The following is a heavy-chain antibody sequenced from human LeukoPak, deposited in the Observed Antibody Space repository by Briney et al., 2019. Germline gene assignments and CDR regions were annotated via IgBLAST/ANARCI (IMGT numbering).Heavy chain of an antibody. CDR3: ARGAYDYVWGSYRPHFDY. CDR2: IYYSGST. CDR1: GGSISSSSYY. J-gene: IGHJ4*02. V-gene: IGHV4-30-4*08. D-gene: IGHD3-16*02. Sequence: SETLSLTCTVSGGSISSSSYYWGWIRQPPGKGLEWIGYIYYSGSTYYNPSLKSRVTISVDTSKNQFSLKLSSVTAADTAVYYCARGAYDYVWGSYRPHFDYWGQGTLVTVSS.